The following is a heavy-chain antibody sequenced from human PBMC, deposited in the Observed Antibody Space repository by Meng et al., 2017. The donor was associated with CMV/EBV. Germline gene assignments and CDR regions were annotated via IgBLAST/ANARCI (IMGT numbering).Heavy chain of an antibody. Sequence: GESLKISCAASGFTFSTDSMNWVRQAPGKGLEWVSTINSNSSHINYADTVKGRFTVSRDNAKNTLYLQMNTLRTEDTAVYYCARNPAFRAFEIWGQGTMVTVSS. D-gene: IGHD2-2*01. CDR3: ARNPAFRAFEI. J-gene: IGHJ3*02. CDR2: INSNSSHI. CDR1: GFTFSTDS. V-gene: IGHV3-21*01.